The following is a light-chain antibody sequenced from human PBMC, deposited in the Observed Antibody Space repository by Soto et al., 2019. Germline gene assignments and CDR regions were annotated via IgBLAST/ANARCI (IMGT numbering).Light chain of an antibody. CDR1: QSINIW. CDR3: QQYNSYSLFT. Sequence: DIQMTQSPSTLSASVGDRVTITCRASQSINIWLAWYQQKPGKAPKLLIYKASGLESGVPSRFSGSGSGTEFTLTISSLQPDDFATYYCQQYNSYSLFTCGPGTKVDVK. J-gene: IGKJ3*01. V-gene: IGKV1-5*03. CDR2: KAS.